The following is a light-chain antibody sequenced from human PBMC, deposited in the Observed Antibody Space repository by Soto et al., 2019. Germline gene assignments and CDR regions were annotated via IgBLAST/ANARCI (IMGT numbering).Light chain of an antibody. V-gene: IGLV2-14*01. CDR2: EVT. Sequence: QSVLTQPASVSGSPGQSIAISCTGTSSDVGGYDYVSWYQQHPDKAPKLIIYEVTKRPSGVSNRFSGSKSGNTASLTTSGLQPDDEADYYCSSHTSGDTRVFGSGTKVTVL. J-gene: IGLJ1*01. CDR3: SSHTSGDTRV. CDR1: SSDVGGYDY.